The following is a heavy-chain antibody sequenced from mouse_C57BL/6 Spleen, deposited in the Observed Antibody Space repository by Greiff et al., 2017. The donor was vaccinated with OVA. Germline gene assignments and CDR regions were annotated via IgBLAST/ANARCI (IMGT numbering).Heavy chain of an antibody. CDR1: GYTFTDYY. Sequence: EVQLQQSGPELVKPGASVKISCKASGYTFTDYYMNWVKQSHGKSLEWIGDINPNNGGTSYNQKFKGKATLTVDKSSSTAYMELRSLTSEDSAVYYCARRLDLLRDFDVWGTGTTVTVSS. CDR2: INPNNGGT. J-gene: IGHJ1*03. D-gene: IGHD2-1*01. V-gene: IGHV1-26*01. CDR3: ARRLDLLRDFDV.